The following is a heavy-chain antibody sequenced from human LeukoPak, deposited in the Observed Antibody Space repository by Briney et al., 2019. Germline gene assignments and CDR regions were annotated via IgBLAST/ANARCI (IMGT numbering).Heavy chain of an antibody. CDR2: ISGSGGST. D-gene: IGHD2-15*01. CDR3: AKDRSVVAAFSLGDYYFDY. J-gene: IGHJ4*02. Sequence: GGSLRLSCAASGFTFSSYAMSWVRQAPGKGLEWVSAISGSGGSTYYADSVKGRFTISRDNSKNTLYLQMNSLRAEDTAVYYCAKDRSVVAAFSLGDYYFDYWGQGTLVTVSS. V-gene: IGHV3-23*01. CDR1: GFTFSSYA.